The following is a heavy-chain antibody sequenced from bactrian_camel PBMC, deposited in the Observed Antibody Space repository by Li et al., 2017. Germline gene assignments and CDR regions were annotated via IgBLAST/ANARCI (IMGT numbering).Heavy chain of an antibody. CDR1: GVTSGTYL. V-gene: IGHV3S1*01. Sequence: HVQLVESGGGSVQTGGSLRLSCARSGVTSGTYLVAWFRQGPGKEREGVAAVWTGTGRTYYSSNVKGRFTVSQDVVKNLVYLQMNDLKPEDTAVYYCAAEGPSWDVDSCVNSEIGYWGQGTQVTVS. CDR3: AAEGPSWDVDSCVNSEIGY. CDR2: VWTGTGRT. J-gene: IGHJ6*01.